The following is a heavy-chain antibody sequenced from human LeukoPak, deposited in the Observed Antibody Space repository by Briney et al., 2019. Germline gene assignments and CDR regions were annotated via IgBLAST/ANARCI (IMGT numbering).Heavy chain of an antibody. V-gene: IGHV4-39*01. Sequence: SSETLSLTCTVSGDSLTSSSHYWGWIRQPPGKRLQRVASLHHTGRNYSNAALKSRVSISMDTAKSQFSLKVNSVTAADSGVYYCVAEMTASAAFDIWGQGTMVAVSS. CDR2: LHHTGRN. D-gene: IGHD2-21*02. J-gene: IGHJ3*02. CDR1: GDSLTSSSHY. CDR3: VAEMTASAAFDI.